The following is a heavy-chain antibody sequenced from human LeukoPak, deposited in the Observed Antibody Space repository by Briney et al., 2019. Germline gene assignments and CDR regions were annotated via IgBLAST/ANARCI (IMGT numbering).Heavy chain of an antibody. D-gene: IGHD1-14*01. Sequence: GGSLRLSCAASGFTFSGHWMSWVRQAPGKGLEWVANINQGGSDEYYVDSVRGRFTISRDNANNLLYLQMNSLRGEDTAVYYCTRDRSRAEDDWGQGTLVTVSS. CDR2: INQGGSDE. CDR1: GFTFSGHW. CDR3: TRDRSRAEDD. V-gene: IGHV3-7*01. J-gene: IGHJ4*02.